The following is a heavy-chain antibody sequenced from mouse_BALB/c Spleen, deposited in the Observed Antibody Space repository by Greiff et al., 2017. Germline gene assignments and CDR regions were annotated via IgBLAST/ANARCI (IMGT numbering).Heavy chain of an antibody. D-gene: IGHD4-1*01. CDR1: GFTFSSYG. CDR3: ARQKTGFDY. Sequence: VKLMESGGDLVKPGGSLKLSCAASGFTFSSYGMSWVRQTPDKRLEWVATISSGGSYTYYPDSVKGRFTISRDNAKNTLYLQMSSLKSEDTAMYYCARQKTGFDYWGQGTTLTVSS. V-gene: IGHV5-6*02. CDR2: ISSGGSYT. J-gene: IGHJ2*01.